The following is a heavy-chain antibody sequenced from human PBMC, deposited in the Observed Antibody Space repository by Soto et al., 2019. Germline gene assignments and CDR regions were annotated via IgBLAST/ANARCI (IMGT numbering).Heavy chain of an antibody. CDR2: ISAYNGNT. CDR1: GYTFTSYG. J-gene: IGHJ3*02. D-gene: IGHD3-3*01. V-gene: IGHV1-18*04. Sequence: GASVKVSCKASGYTFTSYGISWVRQAPGRGLEWMGWISAYNGNTNYAQKLQGRVTMTTDTSTSTAYMELRSLRSDDTAVYYCARDPRITIFGVDLDAFDIWGQGTMVTVSS. CDR3: ARDPRITIFGVDLDAFDI.